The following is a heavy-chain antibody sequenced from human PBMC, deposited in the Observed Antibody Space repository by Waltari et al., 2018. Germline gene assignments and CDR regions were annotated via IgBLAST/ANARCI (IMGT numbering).Heavy chain of an antibody. CDR1: GFTFSTYW. CDR3: AREGYYYGPRAFDY. D-gene: IGHD3-10*01. V-gene: IGHV3-7*01. CDR2: IKQDGSEK. Sequence: EVQLVESGGGLVQPGGSLSLSCAASGFTFSTYWISWVRQAPGKGLEWVANIKQDGSEKYYVDSVKGRFTISRDNAKNSLYLQMNSLRAEDTAVYYCAREGYYYGPRAFDYWGQGTLVTVSS. J-gene: IGHJ4*02.